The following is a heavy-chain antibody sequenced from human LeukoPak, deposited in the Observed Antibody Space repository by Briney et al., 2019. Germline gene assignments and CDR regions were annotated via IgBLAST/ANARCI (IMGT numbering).Heavy chain of an antibody. Sequence: GGSLRLSCAASGFTFSSYGMHWVRQAPGKGLEWVAVISYDGSNKYYADSVKGRFTISRDNAKNSLYLQMHSLRAEDTAVYYCARAADTWIQPIDYWGQGTLVTVSS. CDR3: ARAADTWIQPIDY. V-gene: IGHV3-30*03. J-gene: IGHJ4*02. D-gene: IGHD5-18*01. CDR2: ISYDGSNK. CDR1: GFTFSSYG.